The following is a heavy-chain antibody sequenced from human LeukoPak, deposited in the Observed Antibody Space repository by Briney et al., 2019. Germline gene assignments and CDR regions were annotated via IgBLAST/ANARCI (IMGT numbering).Heavy chain of an antibody. CDR3: ARAAHYYDSSGYYWDDAFDI. D-gene: IGHD3-22*01. CDR1: GYTFTSYD. Sequence: ASVKVSCKASGYTFTSYDINWVRQATGQGLEWMGWMSPNSGNTGYAQKFQGRVTITRNTSISTAYMELSSLRSEDTAVYYCARAAHYYDSSGYYWDDAFDIWGQGTMVTVSS. V-gene: IGHV1-8*03. J-gene: IGHJ3*02. CDR2: MSPNSGNT.